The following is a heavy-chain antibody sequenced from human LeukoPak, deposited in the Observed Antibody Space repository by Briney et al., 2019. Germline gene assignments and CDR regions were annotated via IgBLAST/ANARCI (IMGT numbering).Heavy chain of an antibody. Sequence: SETLSLTCAVYGGSFSGYYWSWIRQPPGKGLEWIGEINHSGSTNYNPSLKSRVTISVDTSKNQFSLKLSSVTAADMAVYYCARMVVVVVAATGWFDPWGQGTLVTVSS. V-gene: IGHV4-34*01. CDR1: GGSFSGYY. CDR3: ARMVVVVVAATGWFDP. CDR2: INHSGST. D-gene: IGHD2-15*01. J-gene: IGHJ5*02.